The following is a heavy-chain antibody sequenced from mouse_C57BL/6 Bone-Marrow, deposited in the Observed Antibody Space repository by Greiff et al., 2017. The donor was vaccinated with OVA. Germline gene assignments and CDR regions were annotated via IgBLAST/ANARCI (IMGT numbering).Heavy chain of an antibody. CDR2: ISNLAYSI. V-gene: IGHV5-15*04. CDR1: GFTFSDYG. CDR3: ARGPSFAY. J-gene: IGHJ3*01. Sequence: EVMLVESGGGLVQPGGSLKLSCAASGFTFSDYGMAWVRQAPRKGPEWVAFISNLAYSIYYADTVTGRFTISRENAKNTLYLEMSSLRSEDTAMYYCARGPSFAYWGQGTLVTVSA.